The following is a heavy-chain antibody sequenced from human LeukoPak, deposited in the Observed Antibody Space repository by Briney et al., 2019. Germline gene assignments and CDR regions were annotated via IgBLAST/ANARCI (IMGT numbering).Heavy chain of an antibody. CDR2: IIPILGIA. V-gene: IGHV1-69*02. CDR3: ARGGGSGSFGY. Sequence: ASVTVSCKASGGTFSSYTFSWVRQAPGQGLEWVGRIIPILGIANYAQKFQGRVTITADKSTSTAYMELSSLRSEDTAVYCCARGGGSGSFGYWGKGTLVTVSP. CDR1: GGTFSSYT. D-gene: IGHD3-10*01. J-gene: IGHJ4*02.